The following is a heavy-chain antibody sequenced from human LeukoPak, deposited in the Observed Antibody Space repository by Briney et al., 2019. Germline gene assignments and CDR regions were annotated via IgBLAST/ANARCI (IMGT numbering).Heavy chain of an antibody. V-gene: IGHV1-69*05. CDR2: IIPIFGTA. J-gene: IGHJ6*03. Sequence: ASVKVSCTASGGTFSSYAISWVRQAPGQGLEWMGGIIPIFGTANYAQKFQGRVTITTDESTSTAYMELSSLRSEDTAVYYCARGVLSSSSSRTLPYYYYYMDVWGKGTTVTVSS. CDR3: ARGVLSSSSSRTLPYYYYYMDV. D-gene: IGHD6-6*01. CDR1: GGTFSSYA.